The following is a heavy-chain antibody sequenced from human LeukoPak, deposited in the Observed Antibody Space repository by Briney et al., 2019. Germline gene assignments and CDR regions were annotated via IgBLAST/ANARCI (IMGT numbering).Heavy chain of an antibody. Sequence: SETLSLTCTVSGDSISIGSYYWSWLRQPAGKGLEWIGHMNTTGSTKYNPSLKSRVTISVDTSNNQFSLKVSSVTAADTAGYYCARDWDYWGQGTLVTVSS. CDR2: MNTTGST. CDR1: GDSISIGSYY. J-gene: IGHJ4*02. CDR3: ARDWDY. V-gene: IGHV4-61*09.